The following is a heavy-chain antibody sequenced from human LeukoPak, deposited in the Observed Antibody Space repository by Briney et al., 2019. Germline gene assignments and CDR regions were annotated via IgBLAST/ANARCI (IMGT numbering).Heavy chain of an antibody. D-gene: IGHD4-23*01. J-gene: IGHJ3*02. Sequence: GVSLRLSCAASGFTFSSYWTHWVRQAPGKGLVWVSRINSDGSSTSYADSVKGRFTISRDNAKNTLYLQMNNLRAEDTAVYYCSSGNSHAFDIWGQGTMVTVSS. CDR3: SSGNSHAFDI. CDR1: GFTFSSYW. CDR2: INSDGSST. V-gene: IGHV3-74*01.